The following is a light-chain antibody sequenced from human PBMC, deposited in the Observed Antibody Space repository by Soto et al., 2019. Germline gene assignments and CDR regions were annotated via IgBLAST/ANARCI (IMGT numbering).Light chain of an antibody. J-gene: IGKJ5*01. CDR2: GAS. CDR1: QSVSSNF. Sequence: EIVLTQSPGTLSLSPGERVTLSCRASQSVSSNFLAWYQQKPGQAPRLLIYGASGRATGIPDRFSGSGSGTDFTLTISRLEPEDFAVYYCQQYGNSPITCGQGTRLEIK. CDR3: QQYGNSPIT. V-gene: IGKV3-20*01.